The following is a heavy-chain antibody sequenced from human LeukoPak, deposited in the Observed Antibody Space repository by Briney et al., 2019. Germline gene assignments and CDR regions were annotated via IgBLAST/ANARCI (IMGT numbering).Heavy chain of an antibody. CDR3: AREEWFDP. CDR1: GGSITTGDYY. CDR2: IHYSGST. J-gene: IGHJ5*02. Sequence: PSETLSLTCTVSGGSITTGDYYWNWIRQPPGKGLEWIGYIHYSGSTYYNPSLKSRVTMSVDTSKNQFSLKLSSVTAADTAVYYCAREEWFDPWGQGTLVTVSS. V-gene: IGHV4-30-4*01.